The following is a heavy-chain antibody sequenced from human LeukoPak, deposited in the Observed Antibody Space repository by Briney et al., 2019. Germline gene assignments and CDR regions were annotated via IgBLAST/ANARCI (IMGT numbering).Heavy chain of an antibody. D-gene: IGHD3-10*01. V-gene: IGHV4-30-2*01. J-gene: IGHJ4*02. CDR3: ARYTYYYGSGSY. Sequence: SQTLSLTCTVSGDSISSGGYYWSWIRQPPGKGLEWIGYIYHSGSTYYNPSLKSRVTISVDTSKNQFSLKLSSVTAADTAVYYCARYTYYYGSGSYWGQGTLVTVSS. CDR1: GDSISSGGYY. CDR2: IYHSGST.